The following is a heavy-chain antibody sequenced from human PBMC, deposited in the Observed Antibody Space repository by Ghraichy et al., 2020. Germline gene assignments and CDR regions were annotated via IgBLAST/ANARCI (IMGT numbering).Heavy chain of an antibody. D-gene: IGHD3-10*01. CDR2: IYHSGST. CDR3: AKWFGEYVHQNDAFDI. V-gene: IGHV4-38-2*02. J-gene: IGHJ3*02. Sequence: ESLNISCTVSGYSISSGYYWGWIRQPPGKGLEWIGSIYHSGSTYYNPSLKSRVTISVDTSKNQFSLKLSSVTAADTAVYYCAKWFGEYVHQNDAFDIWGQGTMVTVSS. CDR1: GYSISSGYY.